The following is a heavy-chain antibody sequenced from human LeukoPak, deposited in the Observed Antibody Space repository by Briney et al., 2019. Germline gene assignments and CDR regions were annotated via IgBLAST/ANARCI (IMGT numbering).Heavy chain of an antibody. Sequence: GGSLRLSCAASGFTFDDYAMHWVRHAPGKGLEWVSGISWNSGSIGYADSVKGRFTISRDNAKNSVSLQMDGLRAEDTAVYHCVRESDVWSGPGIGRPLDVWGKGTTVTVSS. D-gene: IGHD3-3*01. CDR1: GFTFDDYA. CDR3: VRESDVWSGPGIGRPLDV. V-gene: IGHV3-9*01. CDR2: ISWNSGSI. J-gene: IGHJ6*04.